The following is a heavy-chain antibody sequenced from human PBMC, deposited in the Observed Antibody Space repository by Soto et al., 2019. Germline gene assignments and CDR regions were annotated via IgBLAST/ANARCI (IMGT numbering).Heavy chain of an antibody. V-gene: IGHV3-66*01. D-gene: IGHD3-3*01. J-gene: IGHJ4*02. Sequence: EVQLVESGGGLVQPGGSLRLSCAASGFTVSNLYMTWVRQAPGKGLQWVAVISSGGSSYYADSVKGRFTISTDNSKNTLYLEMNSLRAEDTAVYYCARDTFGGAYDFLHGGQGTLVTVSS. CDR3: ARDTFGGAYDFLH. CDR1: GFTVSNLY. CDR2: ISSGGSS.